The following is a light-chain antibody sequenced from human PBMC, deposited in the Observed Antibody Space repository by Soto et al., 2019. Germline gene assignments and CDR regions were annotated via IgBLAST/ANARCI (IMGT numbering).Light chain of an antibody. V-gene: IGKV3-15*01. CDR3: QQYGSSQGT. CDR2: DTY. Sequence: EIILTQSPATLYVSPGERATLSCRASQSLTSNLSWYQQRPGQAPRLLIYDTYTRATDIPARFSGSGSGTEFTLTVASLQSEDFAFYYCQQYGSSQGTFGQGTKVEIK. J-gene: IGKJ1*01. CDR1: QSLTSN.